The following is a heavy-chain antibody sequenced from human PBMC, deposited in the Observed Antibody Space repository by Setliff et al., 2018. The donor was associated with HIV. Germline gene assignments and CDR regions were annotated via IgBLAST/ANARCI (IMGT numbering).Heavy chain of an antibody. D-gene: IGHD6-19*01. V-gene: IGHV1-18*01. Sequence: ASVKVSCKASGYTFTSYGISWVRQAPGQGLEWMGWISAYNGNTNYAQKLQGRVTMTTDTSTSTAYMELRSLRSDDTAVYYCARDGYSSGWYTYSFDPWGQGTLVTVSS. J-gene: IGHJ5*02. CDR2: ISAYNGNT. CDR3: ARDGYSSGWYTYSFDP. CDR1: GYTFTSYG.